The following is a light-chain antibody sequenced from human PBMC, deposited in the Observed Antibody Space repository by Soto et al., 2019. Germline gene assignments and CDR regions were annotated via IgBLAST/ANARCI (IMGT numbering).Light chain of an antibody. CDR2: GTS. CDR3: QQHGSAPTT. V-gene: IGKV3-20*01. CDR1: QSVSTSY. Sequence: IVLTQSPGTLSLSPGDRATLSCRASQSVSTSYLAWYQQKPGQAPRILIYGTSSRATGIPDRFSGSGYGTDFTLNINGLEPEDFAVYYCQQHGSAPTTFGQGTKVQIE. J-gene: IGKJ2*01.